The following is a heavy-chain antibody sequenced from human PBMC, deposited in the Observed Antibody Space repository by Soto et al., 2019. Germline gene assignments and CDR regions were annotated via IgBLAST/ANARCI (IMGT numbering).Heavy chain of an antibody. CDR2: ISYSGTT. V-gene: IGHV4-59*12. Sequence: PSETLSLTCTVSGGSICSYYWSWIRQPPGEGLEWIGFISYSGTTSYSPSLKSRVTISIDRSKNQFSLKLSSVTAADTAVYYCARVPEYWGQGILVPVSS. J-gene: IGHJ4*02. CDR1: GGSICSYY. CDR3: ARVPEY.